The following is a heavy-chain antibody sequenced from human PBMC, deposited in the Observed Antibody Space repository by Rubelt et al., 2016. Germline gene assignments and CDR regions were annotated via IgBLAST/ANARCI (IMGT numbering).Heavy chain of an antibody. Sequence: RGLEWVSSISSSSSYIYYADSVKGRFTISRDNSKNTLYLQMNSLRAEDTAVYYCARDQTGTLDYYYYGMDVWGQGTTVTVSS. CDR2: ISSSSSYI. V-gene: IGHV3-21*04. D-gene: IGHD1-7*01. CDR3: ARDQTGTLDYYYYGMDV. J-gene: IGHJ6*02.